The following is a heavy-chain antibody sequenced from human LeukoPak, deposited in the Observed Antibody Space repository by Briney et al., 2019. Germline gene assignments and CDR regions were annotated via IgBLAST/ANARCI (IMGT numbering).Heavy chain of an antibody. CDR1: GFTFSSYG. J-gene: IGHJ4*02. D-gene: IGHD2-2*01. V-gene: IGHV3-33*07. CDR3: AREEMASSTSPFDY. CDR2: IWYDGSDK. Sequence: GGSLRLSCAASGFTFSSYGMYWVRQAPGKGLEWVAVIWYDGSDKYYADSVKGRFTISRDNSKNTLYLQMNSLRAEDTAVYYCAREEMASSTSPFDYWGQGTLVTVSS.